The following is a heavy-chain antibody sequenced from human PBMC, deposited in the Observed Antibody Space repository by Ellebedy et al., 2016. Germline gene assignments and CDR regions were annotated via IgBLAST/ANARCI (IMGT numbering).Heavy chain of an antibody. CDR2: ISSSSSTI. CDR1: GFTLSSYS. J-gene: IGHJ4*02. D-gene: IGHD2-21*01. V-gene: IGHV3-48*02. Sequence: GGSLRLXXAASGFTLSSYSMNWVRQAPGKGLEWVSYISSSSSTIYYADSVKGRFTISRDNAKNSLYLQMNSLRDEDTAVYYCAGVREAIVVVLDDYWGQGTLVTVSS. CDR3: AGVREAIVVVLDDY.